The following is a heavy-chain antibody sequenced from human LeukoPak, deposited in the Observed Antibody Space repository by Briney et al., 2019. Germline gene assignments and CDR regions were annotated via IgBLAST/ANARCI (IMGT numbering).Heavy chain of an antibody. CDR3: AELGITMIGGV. J-gene: IGHJ6*04. Sequence: PGGSLRLSCVASGFTFSSYEMNWVRQAPGKGLEWVSYISSSGSTIYDADSVKGRFTISRDNAKNSLYLQMNSLRAEDTAVYYCAELGITMIGGVWGKGTTVTISS. CDR2: ISSSGSTI. D-gene: IGHD3-10*02. V-gene: IGHV3-48*03. CDR1: GFTFSSYE.